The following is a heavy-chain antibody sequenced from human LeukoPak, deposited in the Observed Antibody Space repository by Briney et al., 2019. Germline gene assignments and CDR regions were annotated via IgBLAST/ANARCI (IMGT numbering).Heavy chain of an antibody. CDR2: ISYDGSNN. D-gene: IGHD5-12*01. CDR3: AKDQGAYDPEYYFDY. CDR1: GFTFNTYG. Sequence: GRSLRLSCAASGFTFNTYGMHWVRQAPGKGLEWVAIISYDGSNNYYADSVKGRFTISRDNSKNTLYLQMNSLRGEDTAVYYGAKDQGAYDPEYYFDYWGQGTLVTVSS. V-gene: IGHV3-30*18. J-gene: IGHJ4*02.